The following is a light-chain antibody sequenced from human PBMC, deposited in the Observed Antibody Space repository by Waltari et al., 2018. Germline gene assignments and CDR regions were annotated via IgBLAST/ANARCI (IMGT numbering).Light chain of an antibody. V-gene: IGKV2-30*01. Sequence: DVVLTQSPLSLPVTLGQPASISCKSSQSLVYSDGNTYLSWFQQRPGQSPRRLSYKVSNRDSGVPDRFSGSGSGTDFTLKIGRVEAEDVGVYYCMQCTLRTFGQGTKVEIK. J-gene: IGKJ1*01. CDR2: KVS. CDR1: QSLVYSDGNTY. CDR3: MQCTLRT.